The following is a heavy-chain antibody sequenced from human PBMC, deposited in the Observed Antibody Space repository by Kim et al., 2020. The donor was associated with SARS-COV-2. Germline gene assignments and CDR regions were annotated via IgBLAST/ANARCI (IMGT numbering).Heavy chain of an antibody. CDR2: ISYDGSNK. CDR1: GFTFSSYA. V-gene: IGHV3-30-3*01. J-gene: IGHJ1*01. D-gene: IGHD3-22*01. Sequence: GGSLRLSCAASGFTFSSYAMHWVRQAPGKGLEWVAAISYDGSNKYYADSVKGRFTISRDNSKNTLYLQMNSLRAEDTAVYYCARAGDSSGYYFQHWGQGTLVTVSS. CDR3: ARAGDSSGYYFQH.